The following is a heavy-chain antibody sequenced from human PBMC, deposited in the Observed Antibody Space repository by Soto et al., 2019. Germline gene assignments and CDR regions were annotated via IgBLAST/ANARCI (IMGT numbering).Heavy chain of an antibody. CDR3: AKARYSSSMNWFDP. CDR1: GFTFSSYA. D-gene: IGHD6-6*01. Sequence: PGGSLRLSCAASGFTFSSYAMSWARKAPGKGLEWVSAISGSGGSTYYADSVKGRFTISRDNSKNTLYLQMNSLRAEDTAVYYCAKARYSSSMNWFDPWGQGTLVTVSS. V-gene: IGHV3-23*01. CDR2: ISGSGGST. J-gene: IGHJ5*02.